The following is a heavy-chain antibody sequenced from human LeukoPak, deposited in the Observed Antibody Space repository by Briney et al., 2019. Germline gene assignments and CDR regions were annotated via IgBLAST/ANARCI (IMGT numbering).Heavy chain of an antibody. Sequence: ASVKVSCKASGYTFGDYAMHWVRQAPGQRLEWMGWIDAGNGDARYSQKFQGRVTITRDTSASTAYIELRSLRSEDTAMYYCARGSTSDWPLDHWGQETLVTISS. CDR3: ARGSTSDWPLDH. CDR2: IDAGNGDA. V-gene: IGHV1-3*01. CDR1: GYTFGDYA. J-gene: IGHJ4*02. D-gene: IGHD2-2*01.